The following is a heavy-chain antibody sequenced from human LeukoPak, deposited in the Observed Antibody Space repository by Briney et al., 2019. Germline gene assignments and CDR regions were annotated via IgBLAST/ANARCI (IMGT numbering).Heavy chain of an antibody. J-gene: IGHJ3*02. Sequence: ASVKVSCKASGYTFTGYYMHWVRQAPGQGLEWMGWINPKSGDSNSAQRFQGRVTMTRDTSFSTAYMELRRLRSDDTAVYYCARRDGYDAFDIWGQGTMVIVSS. CDR2: INPKSGDS. CDR3: ARRDGYDAFDI. CDR1: GYTFTGYY. V-gene: IGHV1-2*02. D-gene: IGHD5-24*01.